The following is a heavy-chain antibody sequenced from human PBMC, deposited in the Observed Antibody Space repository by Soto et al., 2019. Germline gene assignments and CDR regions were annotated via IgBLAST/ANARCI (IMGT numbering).Heavy chain of an antibody. CDR2: IIPIFGTA. D-gene: IGHD2-15*01. CDR3: ARDQGYCSGGSCYLFDP. J-gene: IGHJ5*02. CDR1: GGTFSSYA. V-gene: IGHV1-69*13. Sequence: SVKVSCKASGGTFSSYAISWVRQTPGQGLEWMGGIIPIFGTANYAQKFQGRVTITADESTSTAYMELGSLRSEDTAVYYCARDQGYCSGGSCYLFDPWGQGTLVTVSS.